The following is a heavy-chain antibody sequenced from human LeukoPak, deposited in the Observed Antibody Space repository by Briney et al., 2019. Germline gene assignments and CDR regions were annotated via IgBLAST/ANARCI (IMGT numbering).Heavy chain of an antibody. D-gene: IGHD2-21*01. CDR3: ARGLAHGGIANWFDP. Sequence: PSETLSLICSVPGGSLNSFSHYWAWIRQPPGKGSEWIGCIFSSGSTYYNPSLQSRVTFSLDKSNNHFALKLTSLTAADTAVYYCARGLAHGGIANWFDPWGQGTLVTVSS. CDR1: GGSLNSFSHY. V-gene: IGHV4-39*06. CDR2: IFSSGST. J-gene: IGHJ5*02.